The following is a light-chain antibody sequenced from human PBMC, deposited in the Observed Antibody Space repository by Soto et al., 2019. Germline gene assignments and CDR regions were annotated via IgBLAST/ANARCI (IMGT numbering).Light chain of an antibody. J-gene: IGKJ5*01. V-gene: IGKV3-11*01. CDR2: DAS. CDR1: QSVSSY. CDR3: QQRSNWIT. Sequence: DSVVTQSPATLSLSPGARATLSCRASQSVSSYLAWYQQKPGQAPRLLIYDASSRATGIPARFSGSGSGTDFTLTISSLEPEDFAVYYCQQRSNWITFGQGTRLEI.